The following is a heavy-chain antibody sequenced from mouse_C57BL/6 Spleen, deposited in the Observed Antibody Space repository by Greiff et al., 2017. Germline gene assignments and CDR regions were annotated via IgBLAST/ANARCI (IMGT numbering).Heavy chain of an antibody. CDR2: ISSGGSYT. CDR3: ARQITTVVATDYAMDY. CDR1: GFTFSSYG. J-gene: IGHJ4*01. V-gene: IGHV5-6*01. D-gene: IGHD1-1*01. Sequence: EVQLQESGGDLVKPGGSLKLSCAASGFTFSSYGMSWVRQTPDKRLEWVATISSGGSYTYYPDSVKGRFTISRDNAKNTLYLQMSSLKSEDTAMYYCARQITTVVATDYAMDYWGQGTSVTVSS.